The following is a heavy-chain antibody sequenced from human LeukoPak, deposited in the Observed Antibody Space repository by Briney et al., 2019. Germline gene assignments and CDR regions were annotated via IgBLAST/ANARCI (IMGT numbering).Heavy chain of an antibody. Sequence: GGSLRLSCAASGFTFSSYAMSWVRQAPGKGLEWVSAISGSGGSTYYADSVKGRFTISRDNSKNTLYLQMNSLRAEDTALYYCARCGLRWRALSFDYWGQGTLVTVSS. CDR2: ISGSGGST. CDR3: ARCGLRWRALSFDY. CDR1: GFTFSSYA. D-gene: IGHD4-23*01. J-gene: IGHJ4*02. V-gene: IGHV3-23*01.